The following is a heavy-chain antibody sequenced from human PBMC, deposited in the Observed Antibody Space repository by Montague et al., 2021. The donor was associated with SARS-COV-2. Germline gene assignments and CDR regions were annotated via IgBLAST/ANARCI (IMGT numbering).Heavy chain of an antibody. CDR3: ARIPVGSKYYFDF. J-gene: IGHJ4*02. D-gene: IGHD2-2*01. V-gene: IGHV6-1*01. CDR1: GDSVSSYLAS. Sequence: CAISGDSVSSYLASGDCSRRSPSKGIEWLGRTYYRSKWYNDYAESVKSRITIDPDTSKHQFSLHLNSVTPEDTAVYYCARIPVGSKYYFDFWGQGTLVTVSS. CDR2: TYYRSKWYN.